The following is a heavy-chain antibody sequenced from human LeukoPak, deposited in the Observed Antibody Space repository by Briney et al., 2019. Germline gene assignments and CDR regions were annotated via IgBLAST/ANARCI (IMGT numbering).Heavy chain of an antibody. CDR1: GFTFSSYA. CDR2: ISGSGGST. J-gene: IGHJ4*02. Sequence: SGGSLRLSCAVSGFTFSSYAMSWVRQAPGKGLEWVSAISGSGGSTYYADSVKGRFTISRDNSKNTLYLQMNSLRAEDTAVYYCARGMVATIFDSGGPGTLVTVSS. D-gene: IGHD5-24*01. CDR3: ARGMVATIFDS. V-gene: IGHV3-23*01.